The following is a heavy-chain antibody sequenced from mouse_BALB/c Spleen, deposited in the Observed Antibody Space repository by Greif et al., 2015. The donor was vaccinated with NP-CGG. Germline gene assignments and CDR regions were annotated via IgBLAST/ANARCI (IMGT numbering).Heavy chain of an antibody. CDR1: GYTFTSYY. CDR3: TREGAGYYYAMDY. Sequence: VQLQQSGAELVKPGASVKLSCEASGYTFTSYYMYWVKQRPGQGLEWIGEINPSNGGTNFNEKFKSKATLTVDKASSTAYMQLSSLTSEDSAVYYCTREGAGYYYAMDYWGQGTSVTVSS. D-gene: IGHD2-14*01. CDR2: INPSNGGT. J-gene: IGHJ4*01. V-gene: IGHV1S81*02.